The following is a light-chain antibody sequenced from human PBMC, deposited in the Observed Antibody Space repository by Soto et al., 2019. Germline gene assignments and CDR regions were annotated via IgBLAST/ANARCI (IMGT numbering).Light chain of an antibody. J-gene: IGKJ5*01. V-gene: IGKV3-15*01. CDR1: QSVSSN. Sequence: IVMTLSLATLSVSQWEWVTLSSSASQSVSSNLAWYQQRPGQAPRLLIYGASTRATGIPTRFSGSGSGTEFTLTISSLQSEDFAVYYCQQYNNWPPITFGQGTRLEI. CDR3: QQYNNWPPIT. CDR2: GAS.